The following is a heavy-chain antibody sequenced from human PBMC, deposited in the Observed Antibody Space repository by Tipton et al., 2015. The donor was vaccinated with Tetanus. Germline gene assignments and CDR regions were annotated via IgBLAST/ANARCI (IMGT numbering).Heavy chain of an antibody. Sequence: GLVKPSQTLSVTCVISGDRLSSDIAAWYWIRQSPSRGLEWLGRTYYRSRWYNDYALSVKSRITISPDTSKNQFSLQLNSVTPDDTAVYYCARDPLGDETIFDYWGQGTLVTVPS. V-gene: IGHV6-1*01. D-gene: IGHD3-10*01. CDR2: TYYRSRWYN. CDR3: ARDPLGDETIFDY. J-gene: IGHJ4*02. CDR1: GDRLSSDIAA.